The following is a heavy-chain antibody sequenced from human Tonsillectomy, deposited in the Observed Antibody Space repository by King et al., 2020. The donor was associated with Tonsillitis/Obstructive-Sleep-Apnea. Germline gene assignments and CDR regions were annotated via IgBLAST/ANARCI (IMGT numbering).Heavy chain of an antibody. CDR2: IKQDGSEK. CDR1: GFTFSSYW. V-gene: IGHV3-7*03. Sequence: EVQLVESGGGLVQPGGSLRLSCAASGFTFSSYWMSWVRQAPGKGLEWVANIKQDGSEKYYVDSVKGRFTISRDNAKNSLYLQMNSLRAEDTAVYYCARVRYSYGYSSDPIFDYWGQGTLVTVSS. J-gene: IGHJ4*02. D-gene: IGHD5-18*01. CDR3: ARVRYSYGYSSDPIFDY.